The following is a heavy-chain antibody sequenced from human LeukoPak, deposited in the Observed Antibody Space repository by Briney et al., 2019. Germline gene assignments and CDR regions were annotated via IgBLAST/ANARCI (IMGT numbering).Heavy chain of an antibody. CDR2: ISYDGSNK. V-gene: IGHV3-30*01. CDR1: GFTFSSYA. J-gene: IGHJ4*02. Sequence: PGRSLRLSCVASGFTFSSYAMHWVRQAPGKGLEWVAVISYDGSNKYYADSVKGRFTISRDNSKNTLYLQMNSLRAEDTAVYYCARGGYNGNYWGQGTLVTVSS. D-gene: IGHD5-24*01. CDR3: ARGGYNGNY.